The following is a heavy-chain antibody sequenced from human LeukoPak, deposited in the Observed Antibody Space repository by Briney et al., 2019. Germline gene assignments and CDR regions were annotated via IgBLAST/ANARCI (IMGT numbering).Heavy chain of an antibody. Sequence: GSLRLSCAASGFTFSSYEMNWIRQPPGKGLEWIGEINHSGSTNYNPSLKSRVTISVDTSKNQFSLKLSSVTAADTAVYYCARGRNQHDYWGQGTLVTVSS. D-gene: IGHD1-14*01. V-gene: IGHV4-34*01. CDR3: ARGRNQHDY. J-gene: IGHJ4*02. CDR2: INHSGST. CDR1: GFTFSSYE.